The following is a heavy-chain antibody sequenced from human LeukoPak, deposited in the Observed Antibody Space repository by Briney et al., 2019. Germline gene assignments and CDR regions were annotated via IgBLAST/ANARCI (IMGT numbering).Heavy chain of an antibody. CDR1: GFTFSDYY. CDR2: ISSSGSTI. V-gene: IGHV3-11*04. J-gene: IGHJ6*03. Sequence: GGSLRLSCAASGFTFSDYYMSWIRQAPGKGLEWVSYISSSGSTIYYADSVKGRSTISRDNAKNSLYLQMNSLRAEDTAVYYCARGSTMVRGVTYYYYYYMDVWGKGTTVTVSS. D-gene: IGHD3-10*01. CDR3: ARGSTMVRGVTYYYYYYMDV.